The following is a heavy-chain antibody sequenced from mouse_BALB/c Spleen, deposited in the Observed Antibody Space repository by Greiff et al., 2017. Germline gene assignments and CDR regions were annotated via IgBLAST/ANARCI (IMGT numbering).Heavy chain of an antibody. Sequence: VQLQQSGPGLVAPSQSLSITCTVSGFSLTASGVSWIRQPPGKGLEWLGVIWGGGSTYYNSALKSRLSISKDNSKRQVFLKMNSLQTDDTAMYYCAKLRNYRYDERGLDDWGQGTALTVSS. CDR2: IWGGGST. J-gene: IGHJ2*01. D-gene: IGHD2-14*01. V-gene: IGHV2-6-5*01. CDR3: AKLRNYRYDERGLDD. CDR1: GFSLTASG.